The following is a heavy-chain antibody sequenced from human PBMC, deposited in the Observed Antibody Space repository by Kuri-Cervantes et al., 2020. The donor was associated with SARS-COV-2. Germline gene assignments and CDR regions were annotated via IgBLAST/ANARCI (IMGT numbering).Heavy chain of an antibody. CDR3: ATNDYGVSYMDV. J-gene: IGHJ6*03. Sequence: GGSLRLSCAASGFTFDDYGMSWVRQAPGKGLERVSGINWNGGSTGYADSVKGRFTISRDNAKNSLYLQMNSLRAEDTALYHCATNDYGVSYMDVWGKGTTVTVSS. V-gene: IGHV3-20*01. CDR1: GFTFDDYG. CDR2: INWNGGST. D-gene: IGHD4-17*01.